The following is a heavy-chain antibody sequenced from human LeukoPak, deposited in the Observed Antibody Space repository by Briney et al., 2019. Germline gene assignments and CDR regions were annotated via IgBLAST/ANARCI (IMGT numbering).Heavy chain of an antibody. CDR2: MSPNSGDT. Sequence: ASVKVSCKASGYTFTSYDFNWVRQATGQRPEWMGWMSPNSGDTGYAQKFQDRVTMTRNTSISTAYMELSSLRSDDTAVYYCARLDGAYDSLYFDYWGQGSLVTVSS. D-gene: IGHD5-12*01. V-gene: IGHV1-8*01. CDR3: ARLDGAYDSLYFDY. CDR1: GYTFTSYD. J-gene: IGHJ4*02.